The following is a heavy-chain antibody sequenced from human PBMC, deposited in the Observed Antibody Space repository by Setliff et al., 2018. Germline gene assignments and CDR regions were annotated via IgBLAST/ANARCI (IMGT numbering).Heavy chain of an antibody. Sequence: ASETLSLTCTVSGGSISSGHYYWNWIRQPAGKGLEWIGRIYPSGGTNYNPSLKSRVTISVDTSKNHFSLKLTSVTAADTAVYYCARDLYCGGHCYQLFDSWGQGTLVTVSS. CDR3: ARDLYCGGHCYQLFDS. CDR1: GGSISSGHYY. V-gene: IGHV4-61*02. J-gene: IGHJ4*02. CDR2: IYPSGGT. D-gene: IGHD2-21*02.